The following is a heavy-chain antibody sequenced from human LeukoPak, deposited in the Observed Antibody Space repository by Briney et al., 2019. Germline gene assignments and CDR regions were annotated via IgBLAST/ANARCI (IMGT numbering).Heavy chain of an antibody. V-gene: IGHV3-30*18. J-gene: IGHJ3*02. D-gene: IGHD5-18*01. Sequence: GGSLRLSCAASGFTFSSYGMHWVRQAPGKGLEWVAVISYDGSNKYYADSVKGRFTISRDNSKNTLYLQMNSLRAEDTAVYYCAKDRVQLWSYDAFDIWGQGTMVTVSS. CDR2: ISYDGSNK. CDR3: AKDRVQLWSYDAFDI. CDR1: GFTFSSYG.